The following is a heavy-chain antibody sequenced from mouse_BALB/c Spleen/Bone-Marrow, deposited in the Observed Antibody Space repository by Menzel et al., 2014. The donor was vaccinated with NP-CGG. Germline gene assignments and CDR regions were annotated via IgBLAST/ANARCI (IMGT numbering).Heavy chain of an antibody. CDR2: SRNKANDYTT. J-gene: IGHJ1*01. CDR3: ARDYYYGSSCYFDV. CDR1: GFTFSDFY. D-gene: IGHD1-1*01. Sequence: EVQVVESGGGLVQPGGSLKLSCATSGFTFSDFYMEWVRQPPGKRLEWIAASRNKANDYTTEYSASVKGRFIVSRDTSQTILYLQMNPLRAEDAAIYYCARDYYYGSSCYFDVWGAGTTVTVSS. V-gene: IGHV7-1*02.